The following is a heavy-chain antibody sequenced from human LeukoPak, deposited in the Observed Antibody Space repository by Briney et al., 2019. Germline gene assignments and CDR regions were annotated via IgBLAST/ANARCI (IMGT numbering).Heavy chain of an antibody. CDR2: IIPIFGTA. V-gene: IGHV1-69*13. CDR3: ARGGDILTEGGGYDY. CDR1: GGTFSSYA. Sequence: ASVKVSCKASGGTFSSYAISWVRQAPGQGLEWMGRIIPIFGTANYAQKFQGRVTITADESTSTAYMELSGLRSEDTAVYYCARGGDILTEGGGYDYWGQGTLVTVSS. D-gene: IGHD3-9*01. J-gene: IGHJ4*02.